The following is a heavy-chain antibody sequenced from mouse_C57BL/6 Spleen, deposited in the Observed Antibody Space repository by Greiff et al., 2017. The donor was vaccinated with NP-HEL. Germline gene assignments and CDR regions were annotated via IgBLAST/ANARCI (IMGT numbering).Heavy chain of an antibody. J-gene: IGHJ2*01. D-gene: IGHD2-4*01. CDR2: ISSGGSYT. CDR3: ARQDYYDRGYFDY. V-gene: IGHV5-6*01. CDR1: GFTFSSYG. Sequence: EVHLVESGGDLVKPGGSLKLSCAASGFTFSSYGMSWVRQTPDKRLEWVATISSGGSYTYYPDSVKGRFTISRDNAKNTLYLQMSSLKSEDTAMYYCARQDYYDRGYFDYWGQGTTLTVSS.